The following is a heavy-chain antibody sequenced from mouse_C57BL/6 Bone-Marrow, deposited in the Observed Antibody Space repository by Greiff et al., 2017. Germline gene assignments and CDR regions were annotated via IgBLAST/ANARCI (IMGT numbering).Heavy chain of an antibody. D-gene: IGHD1-1*01. CDR3: ARGTTVVAGDY. J-gene: IGHJ4*01. CDR1: GYTFTSYW. V-gene: IGHV1-64*01. Sequence: VKLMESGAELVKPGASVKLSCKASGYTFTSYWMHWVKQRPGQGLEWIGMIHPNSGSTNYNEKFKSKATLTVDKSSSTAYMQLSSLTSEDSAVYYCARGTTVVAGDYWGQGTSVTVSS. CDR2: IHPNSGST.